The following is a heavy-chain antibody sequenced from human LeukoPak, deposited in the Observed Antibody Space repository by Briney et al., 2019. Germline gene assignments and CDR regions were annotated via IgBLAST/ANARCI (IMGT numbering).Heavy chain of an antibody. CDR2: TYTSGST. CDR3: ATGWGPKAYFDY. V-gene: IGHV4-4*07. D-gene: IGHD7-27*01. Sequence: SETLSLTCTVSGGSISSYYWSWIRQPAGKGLEWIGRTYTSGSTNYNPSLKSRVTMSVDTSKNQFSLKLSSVTAADTAVYYCATGWGPKAYFDYWGQGTLVTVSS. CDR1: GGSISSYY. J-gene: IGHJ4*02.